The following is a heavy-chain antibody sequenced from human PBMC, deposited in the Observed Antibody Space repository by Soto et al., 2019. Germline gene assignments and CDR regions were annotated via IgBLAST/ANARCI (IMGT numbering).Heavy chain of an antibody. CDR1: GYTFTGYY. J-gene: IGHJ4*02. D-gene: IGHD5-12*01. V-gene: IGHV1-2*04. CDR3: ARDRGGGYSGYDLVYFDY. CDR2: INPNSGGT. Sequence: QVQLVQSGAEVKKPGASVKVSCKASGYTFTGYYMHWVRQAPGQGLEWMGWINPNSGGTNYAQKFQGWVTMTRDTSISTAYMELSRLRSDDTAVYYCARDRGGGYSGYDLVYFDYWGQGTLVTVSS.